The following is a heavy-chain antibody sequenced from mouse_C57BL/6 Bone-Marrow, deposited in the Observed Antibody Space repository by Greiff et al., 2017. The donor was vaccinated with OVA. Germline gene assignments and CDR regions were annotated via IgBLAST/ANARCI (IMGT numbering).Heavy chain of an antibody. Sequence: EVQGVESGGGLVQSGRSLRLSCATSGFTFSDFYMEWVRQAPGKGLEWIAASRNKANDYTTEYSASVKGRFIVSRDTSQSILYLQMNALRAEDTAIYYCARDAAGTNWYFDVWGTGTTVTVSS. V-gene: IGHV7-1*01. CDR2: SRNKANDYTT. CDR1: GFTFSDFY. J-gene: IGHJ1*03. CDR3: ARDAAGTNWYFDV. D-gene: IGHD4-1*01.